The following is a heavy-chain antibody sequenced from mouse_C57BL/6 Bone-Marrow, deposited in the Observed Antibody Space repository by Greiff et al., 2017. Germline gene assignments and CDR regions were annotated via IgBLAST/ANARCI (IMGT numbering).Heavy chain of an antibody. Sequence: QVQLQQPGAELVQPGASVKMSCTASGYTFTSYWMTWVRQTPGQGLEWVGDIYPGSGSTNYHEKFKSKATLTVDTSSSTAYLQLSSLTSEDSAVYYCARRPNYDAMDYWGQGTSGNGSS. J-gene: IGHJ4*01. CDR3: ARRPNYDAMDY. V-gene: IGHV1-55*01. CDR1: GYTFTSYW. CDR2: IYPGSGST.